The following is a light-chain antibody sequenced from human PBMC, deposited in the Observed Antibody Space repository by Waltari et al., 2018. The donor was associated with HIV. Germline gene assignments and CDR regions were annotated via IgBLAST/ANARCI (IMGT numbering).Light chain of an antibody. CDR3: SSYTSSSTGRV. J-gene: IGLJ1*01. V-gene: IGLV2-14*01. CDR2: EVR. Sequence: QSALTQPASVSGSPGQSITISCTATSSDVGGYASVYWYQQHPGKAPKLMIYEVRNRPSGGSNRFSGSKSGNTASLTISGLQAEDEADYYCSSYTSSSTGRVFGTGTKVTVL. CDR1: SSDVGGYAS.